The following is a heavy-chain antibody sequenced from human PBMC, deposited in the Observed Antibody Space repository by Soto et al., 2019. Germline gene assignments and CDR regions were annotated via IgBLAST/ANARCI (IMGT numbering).Heavy chain of an antibody. Sequence: EVRLLESGGGLVQPGGSLRLSCAASGFTFSVYAMSWVRQAPGKGLEWVSGISGSGDSTHYADSVKGRFTVSRDNSKGMLYLQTNSLRAEDTAIYSCAKALYGGFTYWGQGTLVTVSS. J-gene: IGHJ4*02. CDR3: AKALYGGFTY. CDR1: GFTFSVYA. CDR2: ISGSGDST. D-gene: IGHD3-10*01. V-gene: IGHV3-23*01.